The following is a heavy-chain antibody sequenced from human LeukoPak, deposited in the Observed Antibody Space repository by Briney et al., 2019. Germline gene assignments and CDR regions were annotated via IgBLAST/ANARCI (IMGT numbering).Heavy chain of an antibody. J-gene: IGHJ4*02. CDR3: ARSRIPLQGRDFDY. CDR2: IIPIFGPA. D-gene: IGHD2-15*01. Sequence: SVKVSCKASGGTFSSYAISWVRQAPGQGLEGMGGIIPIFGPANYAQKFQGRVTITADESTSTAYMELSSLRSEDTAVYYCARSRIPLQGRDFDYWGQGTLVTVSS. V-gene: IGHV1-69*13. CDR1: GGTFSSYA.